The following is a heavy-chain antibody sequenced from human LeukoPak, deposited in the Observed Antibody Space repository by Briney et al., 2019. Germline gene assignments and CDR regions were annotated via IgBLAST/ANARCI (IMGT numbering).Heavy chain of an antibody. V-gene: IGHV4-4*02. D-gene: IGHD3-16*01. Sequence: SGTLSLTCAVSGGSISSSNWWSWVRQPPGKGLEWIGEIYHSGSTNYNPSLKSRVTISVDKSKNQFSLKLSSVTAADTAVYYCARVRLGDSNWYFDLWGRGTLLTVSS. CDR3: ARVRLGDSNWYFDL. CDR2: IYHSGST. J-gene: IGHJ2*01. CDR1: GGSISSSNW.